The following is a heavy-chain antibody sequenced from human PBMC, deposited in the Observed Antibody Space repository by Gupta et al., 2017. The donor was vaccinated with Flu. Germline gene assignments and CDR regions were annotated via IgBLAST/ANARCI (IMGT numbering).Heavy chain of an antibody. Sequence: VQLVESGGGLVKPGGSLRLSCEASGFTFSNAWMNWVRQAPGKGLEWVGRIKSKTDGGTTDYAAPVKGRFTISRDDSKNTLYLQMNSLKTEDTAVYYCTTDPLPRSFVWRSLGWGQGTLVTVSS. V-gene: IGHV3-15*01. CDR2: IKSKTDGGTT. J-gene: IGHJ4*02. D-gene: IGHD2-15*01. CDR3: TTDPLPRSFVWRSLG. CDR1: GFTFSNAW.